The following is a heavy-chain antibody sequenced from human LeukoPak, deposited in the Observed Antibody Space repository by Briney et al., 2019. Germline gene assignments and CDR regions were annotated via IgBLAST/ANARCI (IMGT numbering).Heavy chain of an antibody. J-gene: IGHJ1*01. CDR2: IYYSGST. Sequence: SETLSLTCTVSGGSISSSSYYWGWIRQPPGKGLEWIGSIYYSGSTYYNPSLNSRVTISVDTSKNQFSLKLSSVTAADTAVYYCARGGAARLHFQNWGQGTLVTVSS. CDR1: GGSISSSSYY. CDR3: ARGGAARLHFQN. D-gene: IGHD6-6*01. V-gene: IGHV4-39*01.